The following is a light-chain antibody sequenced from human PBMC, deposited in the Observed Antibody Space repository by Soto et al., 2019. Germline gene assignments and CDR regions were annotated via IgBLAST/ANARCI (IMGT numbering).Light chain of an antibody. CDR3: QQYGSSPLLT. V-gene: IGKV3-20*01. CDR1: QSVSSSY. CDR2: GAT. Sequence: EIVLTQSPGTLSLSPGERATLSCRASQSVSSSYLAWYQQKPGQAPRLLIYGATSRATGIPDMFSGSGSGTDFTLTISRLEPEDFAVYYCQQYGSSPLLTFGAGTRVEIK. J-gene: IGKJ4*01.